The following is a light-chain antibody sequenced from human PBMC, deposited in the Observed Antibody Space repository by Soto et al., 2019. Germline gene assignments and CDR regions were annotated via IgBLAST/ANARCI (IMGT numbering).Light chain of an antibody. Sequence: IVLTQSPGSLSFSPWERAALSCRSIQSVSNDFLAWYQQKPGQAPRLLIYGASTRATDVPDRFSGSGSGADFTLTISRLEPEDFAVYYCQQYGSSPPRTFGQGTKVDIK. V-gene: IGKV3-20*01. CDR1: QSVSNDF. J-gene: IGKJ1*01. CDR3: QQYGSSPPRT. CDR2: GAS.